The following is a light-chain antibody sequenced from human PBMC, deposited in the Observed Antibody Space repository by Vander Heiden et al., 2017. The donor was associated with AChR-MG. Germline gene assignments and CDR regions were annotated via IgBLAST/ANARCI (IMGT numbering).Light chain of an antibody. V-gene: IGLV2-14*03. CDR2: DVR. Sequence: QSALTQPASVSGSPGQSITISCTGTSSDVGGYNYASWYQQHPGKAPKLMIYDVRNRPSGVSNRFSGSKSGNTASLTISGLQAEDEADYYCSSYTSSSTLVFGGGTKLTVL. CDR1: SSDVGGYNY. CDR3: SSYTSSSTLV. J-gene: IGLJ2*01.